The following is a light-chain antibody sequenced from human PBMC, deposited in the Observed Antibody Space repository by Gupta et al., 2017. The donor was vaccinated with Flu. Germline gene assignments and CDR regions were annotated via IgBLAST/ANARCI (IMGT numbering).Light chain of an antibody. V-gene: IGLV1-40*01. CDR1: SSNFGEGYD. Sequence: QSVLMQPPSVSRAPGQRLTISCTGGSSNFGEGYDVHWYQQLPGTAPIVLIYGNNNRPPGAPDRFACTKAGTSALLAITGLQAEDEADYYCQSYDISLSGSVFGGGTKLTVL. CDR2: GNN. J-gene: IGLJ3*02. CDR3: QSYDISLSGSV.